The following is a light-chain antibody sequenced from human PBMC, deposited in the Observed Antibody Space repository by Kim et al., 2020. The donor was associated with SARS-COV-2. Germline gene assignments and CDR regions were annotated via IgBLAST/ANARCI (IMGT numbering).Light chain of an antibody. CDR3: QQYGTSWT. CDR1: LSVYSNY. CDR2: GAS. Sequence: EIVLTQSPGTLSLSPGERATLSCRASLSVYSNYLAWYLQKPGQAPRLLIYGASSRASGIPDRFSGSGSGTDFTLTINRLQPDDFAVYYCQQYGTSWTFGQGTKVDIK. V-gene: IGKV3-20*01. J-gene: IGKJ1*01.